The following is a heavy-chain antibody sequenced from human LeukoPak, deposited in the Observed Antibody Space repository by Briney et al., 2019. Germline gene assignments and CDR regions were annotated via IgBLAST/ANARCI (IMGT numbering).Heavy chain of an antibody. Sequence: PSETLSLTCTVSGGSISSSSYHWGWIRQPPGKGLEWIGSIYYSGSTYYNPSLKSRVTISVDTSKNQFSLKLSSVTAADTAVYYCARGEWYSGYDPFDYWGQGTLVTVSS. CDR2: IYYSGST. CDR1: GGSISSSSYH. J-gene: IGHJ4*02. D-gene: IGHD5-12*01. V-gene: IGHV4-39*07. CDR3: ARGEWYSGYDPFDY.